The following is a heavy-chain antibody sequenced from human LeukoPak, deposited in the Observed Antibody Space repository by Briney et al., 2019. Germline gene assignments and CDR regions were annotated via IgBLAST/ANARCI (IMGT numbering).Heavy chain of an antibody. D-gene: IGHD4-17*01. Sequence: KPSETLSLTCTVSGGSISSYYWSWIRQPPGKGLEWIGYIYYSGSTNYNLSLKSRVTISVDTSKNQSSLKLSSVTAADTAVYYCASTNAHEYGDYGLFDYWGQGTLVTVSS. CDR1: GGSISSYY. V-gene: IGHV4-59*01. CDR2: IYYSGST. CDR3: ASTNAHEYGDYGLFDY. J-gene: IGHJ4*02.